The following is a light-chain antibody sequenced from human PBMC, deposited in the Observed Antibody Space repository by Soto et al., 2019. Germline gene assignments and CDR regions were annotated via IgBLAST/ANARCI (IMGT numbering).Light chain of an antibody. CDR1: QSISSSY. J-gene: IGKJ4*01. CDR2: GAS. Sequence: TQSPSTLSASVGDRVTITCRASQSISSSYLAWYQQKPGQAPRLLIYGASSRATGIPGRFSGSGSGTDFTLTISRLEPEDFAVYYCQQYGSSPLTFGGGTKVEIK. V-gene: IGKV3-20*01. CDR3: QQYGSSPLT.